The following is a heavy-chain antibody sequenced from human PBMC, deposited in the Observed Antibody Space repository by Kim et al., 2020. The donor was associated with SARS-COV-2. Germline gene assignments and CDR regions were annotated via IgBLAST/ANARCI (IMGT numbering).Heavy chain of an antibody. Sequence: SETLSLTCAVYGGSFSGYYWSWIRQPPGKGLEWIGEINHSGSTNYNPSLKSRVTISVDTSKNQFSLKLSSVTAADTAVYYCARGCWGTSCYRAFDIWGQGTMVTVSS. J-gene: IGHJ3*02. CDR2: INHSGST. D-gene: IGHD2-2*01. CDR3: ARGCWGTSCYRAFDI. CDR1: GGSFSGYY. V-gene: IGHV4-34*01.